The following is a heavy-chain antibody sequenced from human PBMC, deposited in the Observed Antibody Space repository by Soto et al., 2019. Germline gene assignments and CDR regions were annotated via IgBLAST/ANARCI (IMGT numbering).Heavy chain of an antibody. CDR2: INSDGSTT. CDR3: ARGLNYGDYEGY. D-gene: IGHD4-17*01. V-gene: IGHV3-74*01. Sequence: SRINSDGSTTSYADSVKGRFTISRDNAKSTLYLQMNSLRAEDTAVYYCARGLNYGDYEGYWGQGTLVTVSS. J-gene: IGHJ4*02.